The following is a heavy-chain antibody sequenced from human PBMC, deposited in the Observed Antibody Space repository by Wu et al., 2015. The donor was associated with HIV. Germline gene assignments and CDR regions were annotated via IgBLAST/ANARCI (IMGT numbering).Heavy chain of an antibody. V-gene: IGHV1-2*02. CDR1: GYIFTGYY. Sequence: QVQLVQSGAEVKKPGASVKVSCKASGYIFTGYYMHWVRQAPGQGLEWMGWINPNSGGTNYAQKFQGSVTMTRDTSISTAYMELSRLRSDDTAVYYCARPRYSGNYHLDYWGQGTLVTVSS. J-gene: IGHJ4*02. CDR3: ARPRYSGNYHLDY. CDR2: INPNSGGT. D-gene: IGHD1-26*01.